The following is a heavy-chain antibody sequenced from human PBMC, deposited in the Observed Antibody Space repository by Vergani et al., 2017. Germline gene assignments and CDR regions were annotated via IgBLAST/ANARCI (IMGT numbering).Heavy chain of an antibody. J-gene: IGHJ5*02. CDR3: ARVVYRTMVRGVKGGWFDP. CDR2: INPNSGGT. CDR1: GYTFTGYY. D-gene: IGHD3-10*01. Sequence: QVQLVQSGAEVKKPGASVKVSCKASGYTFTGYYMHWVRQAPGQGLEWMGWINPNSGGTNYAQKFQGRVTMTRDTSISTAYMELSRLGSDDTAVYYCARVVYRTMVRGVKGGWFDPWGQGTLVTVSS. V-gene: IGHV1-2*02.